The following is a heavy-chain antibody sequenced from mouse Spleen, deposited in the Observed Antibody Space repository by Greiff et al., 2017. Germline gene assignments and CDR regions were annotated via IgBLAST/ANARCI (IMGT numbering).Heavy chain of an antibody. J-gene: IGHJ2*01. D-gene: IGHD4-1*01. CDR3: ARLTGTDFDY. CDR2: ISSGGSYT. Sequence: EVKLVESGGGLVKPGGSLKLSCAASGFTFSSYAMSWVRQTPEKRLEWVATISSGGSYTYYPDSVKGRFTISGDNAKNTLYLQMSSLRSEDTAMYYCARLTGTDFDYWGQGTTLTVSS. V-gene: IGHV5-9-3*01. CDR1: GFTFSSYA.